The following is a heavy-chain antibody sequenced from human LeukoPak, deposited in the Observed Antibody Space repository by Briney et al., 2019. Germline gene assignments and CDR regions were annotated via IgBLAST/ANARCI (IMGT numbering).Heavy chain of an antibody. V-gene: IGHV3-48*01. CDR3: ARGPSTYCSSTSCYYYYYMDV. CDR2: ISSSSTI. CDR1: GFTFSSYS. D-gene: IGHD2-2*01. J-gene: IGHJ6*03. Sequence: GGSLRLSCAASGFTFSSYSMNWVRQAPGKGLEWVSYISSSSTIYYADSVKGRFTISRDNAKNSLYLQMNSLRAEDTAVYYCARGPSTYCSSTSCYYYYYMDVWGKGTTVTVSS.